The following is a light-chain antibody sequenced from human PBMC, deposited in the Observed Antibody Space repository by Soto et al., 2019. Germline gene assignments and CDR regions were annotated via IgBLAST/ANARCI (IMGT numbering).Light chain of an antibody. CDR3: QQYKNWPL. CDR1: HSVNSH. CDR2: GAS. J-gene: IGKJ5*01. Sequence: MSQSPATLSVSQGERVTLSFRTSHSVNSHVAWYQQKPGQAPRLLLYGASTRATGIPVRFSGSGFGTEFTLTISSLQSEDFAVYYCQQYKNWPLFGQGTRLEIK. V-gene: IGKV3-15*01.